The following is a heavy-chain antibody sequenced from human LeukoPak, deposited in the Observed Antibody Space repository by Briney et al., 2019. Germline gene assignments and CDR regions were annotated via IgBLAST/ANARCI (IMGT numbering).Heavy chain of an antibody. CDR3: ARHGRGWELPLGAFDI. CDR2: IYYSGST. J-gene: IGHJ3*02. Sequence: SETLSLTCTVSGGSISSYYWSWIRQPPGKGLEWIGYIYYSGSTNYNPSLKSRVTISVDTSKNQFSLKLRSVTAADTAVYYCARHGRGWELPLGAFDIWGQGTMVTVSS. D-gene: IGHD1-26*01. CDR1: GGSISSYY. V-gene: IGHV4-59*08.